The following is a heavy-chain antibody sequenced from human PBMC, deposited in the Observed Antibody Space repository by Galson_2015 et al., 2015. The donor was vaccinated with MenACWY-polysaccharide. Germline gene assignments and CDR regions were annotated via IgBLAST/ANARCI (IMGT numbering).Heavy chain of an antibody. V-gene: IGHV3-30*18. D-gene: IGHD3-3*01. CDR3: AKEGYDVWSGRSTYYFDY. CDR2: ISSDGSKR. CDR1: GFSLSTYG. Sequence: SLRPSCAASGFSLSTYGMDWVRQAPGKGLEWVAVISSDGSKRYFADSVKGRFTISRDNFKNMLFLQMNSLRAEDTAVYYCAKEGYDVWSGRSTYYFDYWGQGTLVTVSS. J-gene: IGHJ4*02.